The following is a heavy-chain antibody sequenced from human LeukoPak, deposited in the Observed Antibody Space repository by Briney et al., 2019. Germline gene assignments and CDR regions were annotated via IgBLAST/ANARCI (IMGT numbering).Heavy chain of an antibody. D-gene: IGHD4-17*01. J-gene: IGHJ4*02. CDR2: IYTSGST. V-gene: IGHV4-4*09. CDR1: GGSISSYY. Sequence: SETLSLTCTVSGGSISSYYWSWIRQPPGKGPEWIGYIYTSGSTNYNPSLKSRVTISVDTSKNQFSLKLSSVTAADTAVYYCAISYDDYGDYGIDYWGQGTLVTVSS. CDR3: AISYDDYGDYGIDY.